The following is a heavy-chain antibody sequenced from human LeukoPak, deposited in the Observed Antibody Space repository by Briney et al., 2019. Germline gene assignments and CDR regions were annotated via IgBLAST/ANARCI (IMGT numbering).Heavy chain of an antibody. CDR2: IYHSGST. V-gene: IGHV4-38-2*02. D-gene: IGHD4-11*01. CDR3: ARRDYSNGGFDY. Sequence: SETLSLTCTVSGYSISSGYYWGWIRQPPVKGLEWNGSIYHSGSTYYNPSLKSRVTISVDTSKNQFSLRLSSVTAADTAVYYCARRDYSNGGFDYWGQGTLVTVSS. J-gene: IGHJ4*02. CDR1: GYSISSGYY.